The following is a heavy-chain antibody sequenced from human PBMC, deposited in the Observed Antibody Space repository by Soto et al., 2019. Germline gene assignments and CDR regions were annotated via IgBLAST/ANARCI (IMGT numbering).Heavy chain of an antibody. CDR3: ARGGITMVRGARAVYYYYGMDV. V-gene: IGHV3-33*01. CDR2: IWYDGSNK. Sequence: QVQLVESGGGVVQPGRSLRLSCAASGFTFSSYGMHWVRQAPGKGLEWVAVIWYDGSNKYYADSVKGRFTISRDNSKNTLYLQMTSLRAEDTAVYYCARGGITMVRGARAVYYYYGMDVWGQGTTVTVSS. J-gene: IGHJ6*02. D-gene: IGHD3-10*01. CDR1: GFTFSSYG.